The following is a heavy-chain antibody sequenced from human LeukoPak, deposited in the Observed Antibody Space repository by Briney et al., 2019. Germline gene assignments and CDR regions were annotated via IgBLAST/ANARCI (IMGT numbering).Heavy chain of an antibody. J-gene: IGHJ4*02. Sequence: GESLKISCKGSGYSFTSYWIGWVRPIPGKGLEWMGIIYPGDSDTRYSPSFEGQVAISADKSISTAYLQWSSLKASDTAMYYCATLSSSWHQADWGQGTLVTVSS. CDR1: GYSFTSYW. D-gene: IGHD6-13*01. V-gene: IGHV5-51*01. CDR3: ATLSSSWHQAD. CDR2: IYPGDSDT.